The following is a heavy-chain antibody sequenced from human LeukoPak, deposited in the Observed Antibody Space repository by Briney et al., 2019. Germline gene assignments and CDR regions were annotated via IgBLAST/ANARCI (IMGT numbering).Heavy chain of an antibody. CDR1: GYTFTGYY. Sequence: GASVKVSCKASGYTFTGYYMHWVRQAPGQGLEWMGWINPNSGGTNYAQKFQGRVTMTRDTSISTAYMELSRLRPDDTAVYYCAREAFYCSSTSCYPHMDVWGKGTTVTVSS. D-gene: IGHD2-2*01. V-gene: IGHV1-2*02. J-gene: IGHJ6*03. CDR2: INPNSGGT. CDR3: AREAFYCSSTSCYPHMDV.